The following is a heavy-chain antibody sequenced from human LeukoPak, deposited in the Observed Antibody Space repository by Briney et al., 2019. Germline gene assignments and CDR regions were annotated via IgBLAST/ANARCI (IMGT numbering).Heavy chain of an antibody. D-gene: IGHD3-10*01. CDR2: IISIFGTA. Sequence: GASVKVSCKASGGTFSSYAISWVRQAPGQGLEWMGGIISIFGTANYAQTFQGRVTITADESTSTAYMELSSLRSEDTAVYYCARECSWFGDGYYYMDVWGKGTTVTVSS. J-gene: IGHJ6*03. V-gene: IGHV1-69*13. CDR3: ARECSWFGDGYYYMDV. CDR1: GGTFSSYA.